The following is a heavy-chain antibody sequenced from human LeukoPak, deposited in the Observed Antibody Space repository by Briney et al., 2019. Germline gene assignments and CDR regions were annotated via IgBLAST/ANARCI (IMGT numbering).Heavy chain of an antibody. CDR2: ISSSSSTI. D-gene: IGHD3-3*01. Sequence: PGGSLRLSCAASGFTFSSYSMNWVRQAPGKGLEWVSYISSSSSTIYYADSVKGRFTISRDNAKNSLYLQMNSLRAEDTAVYYCARASDFWSGYGPYYYYYMDVWGKGTTVTVSS. CDR3: ARASDFWSGYGPYYYYYMDV. J-gene: IGHJ6*03. V-gene: IGHV3-48*01. CDR1: GFTFSSYS.